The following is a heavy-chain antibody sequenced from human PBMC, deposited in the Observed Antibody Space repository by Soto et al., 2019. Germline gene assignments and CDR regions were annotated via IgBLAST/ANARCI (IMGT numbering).Heavy chain of an antibody. D-gene: IGHD1-26*01. CDR3: ARDLGIVGYAGFDY. J-gene: IGHJ4*02. Sequence: EVQLVESGGGLVKPGGSLRLSCAASGFTFSSYSMNWVRQAPGKGLEWVSSISSSSSYIYYADSVKGRFTISRDNAKNSLYLQMNSLRAEDTAVDYCARDLGIVGYAGFDYWGQGTLVTVSS. CDR2: ISSSSSYI. V-gene: IGHV3-21*01. CDR1: GFTFSSYS.